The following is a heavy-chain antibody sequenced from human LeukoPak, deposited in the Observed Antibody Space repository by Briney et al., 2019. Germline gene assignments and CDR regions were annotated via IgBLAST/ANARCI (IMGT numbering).Heavy chain of an antibody. V-gene: IGHV1-18*01. CDR3: AGGRIVVVPAAPDY. CDR2: ISAYNGNT. CDR1: GYTFTSYG. D-gene: IGHD2-2*01. Sequence: ASVKVSCKASGYTFTSYGISWVRQAPGQGLEWMGWISAYNGNTNYAQKLQGRVTMTTDTSTSTAYMELRSLRSDDTAVYYCAGGRIVVVPAAPDYWGQGTLVTVSS. J-gene: IGHJ4*02.